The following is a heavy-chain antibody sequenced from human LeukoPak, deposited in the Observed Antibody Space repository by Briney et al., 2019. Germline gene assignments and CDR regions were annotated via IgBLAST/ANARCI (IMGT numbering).Heavy chain of an antibody. D-gene: IGHD2-15*01. CDR1: GGSISSYY. Sequence: SETLSLTCTVSGGSISSYYWSWIRQPAGKGLEWIGRIYTSGSTNYNPSLKSRVTMSVDTSKNQFSLKLSSVTAADTAVYYCASSLGYCSGGKCRGAGMDVWGQGTTVTVFS. J-gene: IGHJ6*02. V-gene: IGHV4-4*07. CDR3: ASSLGYCSGGKCRGAGMDV. CDR2: IYTSGST.